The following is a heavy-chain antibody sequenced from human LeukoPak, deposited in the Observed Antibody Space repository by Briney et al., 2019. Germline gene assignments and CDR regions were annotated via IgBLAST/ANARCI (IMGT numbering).Heavy chain of an antibody. D-gene: IGHD3-22*01. CDR3: ARERTHDSSGYYYVVDAFDI. CDR2: IIPILGIA. Sequence: ASVTVSCEASGGSFSSYAISWVRQAPGPGLEGMGRIIPILGIANYAQKSQGRLTIPADKCTSTAYMELSSLRSEDTAVYYCARERTHDSSGYYYVVDAFDIWGQGTLVTVSS. J-gene: IGHJ4*02. CDR1: GGSFSSYA. V-gene: IGHV1-69*04.